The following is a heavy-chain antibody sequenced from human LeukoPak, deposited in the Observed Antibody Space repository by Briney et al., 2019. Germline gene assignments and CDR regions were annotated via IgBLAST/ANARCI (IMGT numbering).Heavy chain of an antibody. CDR3: ARGARWPVSDY. CDR2: INHSGST. J-gene: IGHJ4*02. D-gene: IGHD4-23*01. V-gene: IGHV4-34*01. Sequence: PSETLSLTCAVYGGSFSGYYRSWIRQPPGKGLEWIGEINHSGSTNYNPSLKSRVTISVDTSKNQFSLKLSSVTAADTAVYYCARGARWPVSDYWGQGTLVTVSS. CDR1: GGSFSGYY.